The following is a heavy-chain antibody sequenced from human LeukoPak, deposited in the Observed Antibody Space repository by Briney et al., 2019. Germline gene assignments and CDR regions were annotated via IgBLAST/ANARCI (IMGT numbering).Heavy chain of an antibody. J-gene: IGHJ4*02. CDR2: ISYDGSNK. CDR1: GFTFSSYG. CDR3: AKGAVEMATIFDY. V-gene: IGHV3-30*18. Sequence: PGGSLRLSCAASGFTFSSYGMHWVRQAPGKGLEWVAVISYDGSNKYYADSVKGRFTISRDNSKSTRYLQVMRLRAENTAVYYCAKGAVEMATIFDYWGQGTLVTVSS. D-gene: IGHD5-24*01.